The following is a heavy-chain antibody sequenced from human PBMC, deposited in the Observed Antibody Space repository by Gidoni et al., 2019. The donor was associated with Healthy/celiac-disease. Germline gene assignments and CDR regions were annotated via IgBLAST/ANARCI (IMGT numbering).Heavy chain of an antibody. J-gene: IGHJ5*02. CDR2: ILPLFGTA. Sequence: QVQLVQSGAAGKKPGSSVTVSCQASGGTFRSYAISWVRQAPGQGLEWMGGILPLFGTANYAQKCQVRVTITADKSTSTAYMELSSLRSEDTAVYYCALGEYQLLRTSYIWFDPWGQGTLVTVSS. CDR3: ALGEYQLLRTSYIWFDP. D-gene: IGHD2-2*01. CDR1: GGTFRSYA. V-gene: IGHV1-69*06.